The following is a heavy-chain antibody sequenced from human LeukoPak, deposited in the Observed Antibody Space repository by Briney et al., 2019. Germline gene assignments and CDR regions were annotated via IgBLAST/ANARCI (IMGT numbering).Heavy chain of an antibody. CDR1: GYTFTGYY. CDR2: INPNSGGT. J-gene: IGHJ3*02. D-gene: IGHD6-13*01. Sequence: GASVKVSCKASGYTFTGYYMHWVRQAPGQGLEWMGWINPNSGGTNYAQKFQGRVTKTRDTSISTAYMELSRLRSDDTAVYYCARDPKLSSSWYFTDTPGAFDIWGQGTMVTVSS. V-gene: IGHV1-2*02. CDR3: ARDPKLSSSWYFTDTPGAFDI.